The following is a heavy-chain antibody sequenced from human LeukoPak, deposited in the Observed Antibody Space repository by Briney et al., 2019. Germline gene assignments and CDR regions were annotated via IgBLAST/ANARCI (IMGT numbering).Heavy chain of an antibody. Sequence: SETLSLTCTVSGGSISSGSYYWSWIRQPAGKGLEWIGRTYTSGSTNYNPSLKSRVTISVDTSKNQFSLKLSSVTAADTAVYYCARDRITMVRGVHYYYYYMDVWGKGTTVTISS. D-gene: IGHD3-10*01. CDR1: GGSISSGSYY. J-gene: IGHJ6*03. CDR2: TYTSGST. CDR3: ARDRITMVRGVHYYYYYMDV. V-gene: IGHV4-61*02.